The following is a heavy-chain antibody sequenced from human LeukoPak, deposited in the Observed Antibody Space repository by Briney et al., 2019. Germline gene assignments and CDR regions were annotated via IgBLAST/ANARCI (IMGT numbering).Heavy chain of an antibody. J-gene: IGHJ5*01. D-gene: IGHD2-15*01. CDR3: ASSICSGGSCYYNWFGS. CDR1: GFTFSSYG. CDR2: ISGSGGST. Sequence: PGGTLRLSCAASGFTFSSYGMSWVRQAPGKGLEWVSAISGSGGSTYYADSVKGRFTISRDNSKNTLYLQMGSLRAEDMAVYFCASSICSGGSCYYNWFGSWGQGTLVTVSS. V-gene: IGHV3-23*01.